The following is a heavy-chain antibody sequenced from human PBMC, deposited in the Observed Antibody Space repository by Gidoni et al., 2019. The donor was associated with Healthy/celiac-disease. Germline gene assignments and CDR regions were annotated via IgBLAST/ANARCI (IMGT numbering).Heavy chain of an antibody. CDR2: ISSSSSYT. CDR1: GFTFSDYY. Sequence: QVQLVESGGGLVKPGGSLRLSCAASGFTFSDYYISWIRQAPGKGLEWVSYISSSSSYTNYADSVKGRFTISRDNAKNSLYLQMNSLRAEDTAVYYCARIPSGGKRGRAGMILWPFDYWGQGTLVTVSS. D-gene: IGHD3-10*01. J-gene: IGHJ4*02. V-gene: IGHV3-11*05. CDR3: ARIPSGGKRGRAGMILWPFDY.